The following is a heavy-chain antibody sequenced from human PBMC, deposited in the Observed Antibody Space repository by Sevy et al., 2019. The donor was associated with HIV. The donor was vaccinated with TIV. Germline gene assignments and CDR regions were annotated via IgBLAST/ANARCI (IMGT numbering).Heavy chain of an antibody. CDR1: GYTFTSYG. V-gene: IGHV1-18*04. J-gene: IGHJ3*02. CDR2: ISAYNGNT. Sequence: ASVKVSCKASGYTFTSYGISWVRQAPGQGLEWMGWISAYNGNTNYAQKLQGRVTMTTDTSTSPAYMELGSLRSDDTAVYYCARDESGSYYYDSSGYYRALTFDIWGQGTMVTVSS. CDR3: ARDESGSYYYDSSGYYRALTFDI. D-gene: IGHD3-22*01.